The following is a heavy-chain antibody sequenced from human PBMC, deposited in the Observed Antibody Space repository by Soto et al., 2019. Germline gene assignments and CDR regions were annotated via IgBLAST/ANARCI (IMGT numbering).Heavy chain of an antibody. CDR3: ARDLWDDLAGGESDY. Sequence: GSLRLSCAASGFTFSSYGMNWVLQAPGKGLEWVSYISSSSGNTIYYADSVKGRFTISRDNAKNSLYLQMSSLRAEDTALYYCARDLWDDLAGGESDYWGQGTLVTVSS. J-gene: IGHJ4*02. V-gene: IGHV3-48*01. CDR2: ISSSSGNTI. CDR1: GFTFSSYG. D-gene: IGHD3-16*01.